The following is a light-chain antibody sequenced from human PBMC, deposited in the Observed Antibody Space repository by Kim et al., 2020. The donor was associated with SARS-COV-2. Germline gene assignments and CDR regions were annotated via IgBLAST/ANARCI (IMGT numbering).Light chain of an antibody. CDR1: QSVRSN. CDR3: QQYTNWPPEYT. V-gene: IGKV3-15*01. CDR2: AAS. J-gene: IGKJ2*01. Sequence: EIVMTQSPATLSVSPGERATLSCRASQSVRSNLAWYQQKPSQAPRLIIYAASTRATGIPASFSGSGSGTEFTLTISSLQSEDFAVYYCQQYTNWPPEYTFGQGTKLEI.